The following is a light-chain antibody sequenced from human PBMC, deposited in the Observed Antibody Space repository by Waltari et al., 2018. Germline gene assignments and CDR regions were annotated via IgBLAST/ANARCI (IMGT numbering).Light chain of an antibody. CDR3: QQYGSSPPT. CDR2: GAS. V-gene: IGKV3-20*01. Sequence: EIVLTQSPGTLSLSPGERATLSCRASQSVSSSYLAWYQQKPGQAPRLLIYGASSRVTGIPDRFSGSGSGTDFTLTISRLEPEDFAVYYCQQYGSSPPTFGQGTKVEIK. J-gene: IGKJ1*01. CDR1: QSVSSSY.